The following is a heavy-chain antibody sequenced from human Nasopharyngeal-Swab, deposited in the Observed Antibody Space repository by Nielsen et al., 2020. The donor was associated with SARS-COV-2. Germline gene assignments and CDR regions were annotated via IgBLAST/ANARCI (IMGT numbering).Heavy chain of an antibody. CDR1: GYTFINYG. J-gene: IGHJ3*02. V-gene: IGHV1-2*06. CDR3: ARDLSNTGDALDI. CDR2: INPNSGGT. Sequence: ASVKVSCKASGYTFINYGITWVRQAPGQGLEWMGRINPNSGGTKFAQKFQGRVTLTRDTSISTAYMELSRLRSDDTAVYYCARDLSNTGDALDIWGQGTLVTVSS. D-gene: IGHD1/OR15-1a*01.